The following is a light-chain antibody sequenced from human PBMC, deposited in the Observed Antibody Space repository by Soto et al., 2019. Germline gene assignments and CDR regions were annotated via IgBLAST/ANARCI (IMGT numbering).Light chain of an antibody. CDR3: QKYGSSPYT. V-gene: IGKV3-20*01. CDR1: QSVSSSNY. Sequence: EIVLTQSPGTLSLSPGERATLSCRASQSVSSSNYLAWHQQKPGQAPRLLIYGASSRATGIPDRFSGSGSGTDFTLTISRLEPEDFAVYYCQKYGSSPYTFDQGTKLEIK. J-gene: IGKJ2*01. CDR2: GAS.